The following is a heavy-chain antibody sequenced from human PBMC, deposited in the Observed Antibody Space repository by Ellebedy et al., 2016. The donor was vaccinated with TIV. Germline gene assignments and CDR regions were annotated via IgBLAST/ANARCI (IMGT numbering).Heavy chain of an antibody. CDR2: IRSKAYGGTT. D-gene: IGHD5-12*01. CDR1: GFTFGDYA. CDR3: SRYLGYGY. J-gene: IGHJ4*02. Sequence: GESLKISXTASGFTFGDYAMSWYRKAPEKGLEWVGFIRSKAYGGTTEYTASVKGRFTISRDDSTSIAYLQMNSLKTEDTAVYYCSRYLGYGYWGQGTLVTVSS. V-gene: IGHV3-49*01.